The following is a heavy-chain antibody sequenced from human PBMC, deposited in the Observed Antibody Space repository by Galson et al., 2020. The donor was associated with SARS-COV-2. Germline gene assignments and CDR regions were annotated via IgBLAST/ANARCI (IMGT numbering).Heavy chain of an antibody. Sequence: GGSLRLSCAASGFVFSVSALHWFRQSSGRGLDWVGRIRSKANNYATAYGSSVKDRFTIFRDDSKNTAYVEMHNLKTEGTAVYYCTRFVGGAKYFEYWGQGALVAVSS. CDR2: IRSKANNYAT. D-gene: IGHD1-26*01. CDR3: TRFVGGAKYFEY. J-gene: IGHJ4*02. V-gene: IGHV3-73*01. CDR1: GFVFSVSA.